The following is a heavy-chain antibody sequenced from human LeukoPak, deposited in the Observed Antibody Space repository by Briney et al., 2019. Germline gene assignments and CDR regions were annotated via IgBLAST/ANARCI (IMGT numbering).Heavy chain of an antibody. CDR3: ASGTHGDYHDY. CDR1: GGSFSGYY. D-gene: IGHD4-17*01. Sequence: SETLSPTCAVYGGSFSGYYWSWIRQPPGKGLEWIGEINHSGSTNYNPSLKSRVTISVDTSKNQFSLKLSSVTAADTAVYYCASGTHGDYHDYWGQGTLVTVSS. V-gene: IGHV4-34*01. CDR2: INHSGST. J-gene: IGHJ4*02.